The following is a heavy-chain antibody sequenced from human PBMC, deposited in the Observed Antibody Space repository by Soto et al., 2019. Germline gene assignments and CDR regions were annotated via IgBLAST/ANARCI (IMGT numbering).Heavy chain of an antibody. V-gene: IGHV4-59*01. D-gene: IGHD6-19*01. CDR2: ISYTGST. CDR1: GGSITSFY. J-gene: IGHJ4*02. CDR3: AREGTGWYYSDY. Sequence: SETLSLTCTVSGGSITSFYWSWIRQTPGKGLEWIGHISYTGSTNYNPSLKSRVTIAVDTSKNQFSLNLTSVTAADTAVYYCAREGTGWYYSDYWGQGALVTVSS.